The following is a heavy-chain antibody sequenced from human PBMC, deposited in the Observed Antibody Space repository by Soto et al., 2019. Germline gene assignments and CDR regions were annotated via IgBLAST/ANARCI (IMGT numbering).Heavy chain of an antibody. CDR3: AKGKTTGWYYFDY. J-gene: IGHJ4*02. CDR2: ISASGRDT. D-gene: IGHD6-19*01. V-gene: IGHV3-23*01. Sequence: EVLLLESGGDLAQPGGSLRLSCAASGFTFDNYAMSWVRQAPGKGLEWVAGISASGRDTYYADSVKDRFAISRDSSKNTLYLQMTSLRAEDTATYYCAKGKTTGWYYFDYWGQGTLVTVSS. CDR1: GFTFDNYA.